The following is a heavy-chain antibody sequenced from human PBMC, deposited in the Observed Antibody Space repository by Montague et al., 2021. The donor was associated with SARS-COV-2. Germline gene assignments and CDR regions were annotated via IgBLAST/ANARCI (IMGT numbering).Heavy chain of an antibody. CDR1: GFSLSTRGVG. CDR3: AHTKAPAGDRWFDP. J-gene: IGHJ5*02. CDR2: IYWDDDE. Sequence: VKPTQTLTLTCTFSGFSLSTRGVGVGWIRQPPGEALEWLALIYWDDDERYSPSLESRLTISKDNSKNQVVLTMTKMAPVDTATYYCAHTKAPAGDRWFDPWGQGTPVTVSS. D-gene: IGHD6-13*01. V-gene: IGHV2-5*02.